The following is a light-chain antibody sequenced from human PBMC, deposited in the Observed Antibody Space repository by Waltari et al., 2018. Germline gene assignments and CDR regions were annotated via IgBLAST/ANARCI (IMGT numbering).Light chain of an antibody. V-gene: IGLV6-57*02. CDR2: DDR. CDR1: SGRIATNY. Sequence: FMLTQPHSVSESPGKTVTISCTASSGRIATNYVHWYQQRPGSAPTTVIYDDRQRPSVVPDRFSGSIDDFSNSASLTISELQTEDEADYYCQSYYNRSLVFGGGTRLTVL. J-gene: IGLJ2*01. CDR3: QSYYNRSLV.